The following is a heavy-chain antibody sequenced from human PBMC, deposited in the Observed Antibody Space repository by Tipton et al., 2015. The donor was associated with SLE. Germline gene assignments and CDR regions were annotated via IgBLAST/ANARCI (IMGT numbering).Heavy chain of an antibody. V-gene: IGHV4-38-2*02. CDR1: GGSISSGYY. D-gene: IGHD6-19*01. CDR2: IYHSGST. CDR3: ARGPEQWLVNPHYFDY. J-gene: IGHJ4*02. Sequence: TLSLTCTVSGGSISSGYYWGWIRQPPGKGLEWIGCIYHSGSTYYNPSLKSRVTISVDTSKNQFSLKLSSVTAADTAVYYCARGPEQWLVNPHYFDYWGQGTLVTVSS.